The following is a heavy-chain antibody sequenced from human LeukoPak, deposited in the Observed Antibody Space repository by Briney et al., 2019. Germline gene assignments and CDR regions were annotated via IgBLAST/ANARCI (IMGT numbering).Heavy chain of an antibody. CDR3: AREGTMVRREGFDY. Sequence: SETLSLTCAVYGGSFSAYYWSWIRQAPGKGLEWLGEIDHSGSTNYNPSLKSRVTMSVDTSKNQFSLKLNSVTAADTAVYYCAREGTMVRREGFDYWGQGTLVTVSS. CDR2: IDHSGST. CDR1: GGSFSAYY. D-gene: IGHD3-10*01. J-gene: IGHJ4*02. V-gene: IGHV4-34*10.